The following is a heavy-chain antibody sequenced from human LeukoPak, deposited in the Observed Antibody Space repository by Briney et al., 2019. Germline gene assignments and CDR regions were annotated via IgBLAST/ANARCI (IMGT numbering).Heavy chain of an antibody. CDR1: GGSISSYY. V-gene: IGHV4-59*08. J-gene: IGHJ3*02. D-gene: IGHD6-13*01. CDR3: ARHRSSSWPYDAFDI. CDR2: IYYSGST. Sequence: SETLSLTCTVSGGSISSYYWSWIRQPPGKGLEWIGYIYYSGSTNYNPSLKSRVTISVDTSKNQFSLKLSSVTAADTAVYYCARHRSSSWPYDAFDIWGQGTMVTVSS.